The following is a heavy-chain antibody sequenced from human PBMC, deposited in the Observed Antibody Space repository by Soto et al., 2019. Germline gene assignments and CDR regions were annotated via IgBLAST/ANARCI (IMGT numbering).Heavy chain of an antibody. CDR1: GGSISSYY. J-gene: IGHJ6*02. CDR2: IYTSGST. Sequence: PSETLSLTCTVSGGSISSYYWSWIRQPAGKGLEWIGRIYTSGSTNYNPSLKSRVTMSVDTSKNQFSLKLSSVTAADTAVYYCARHLGPWNYNLYYYGMDVWGQGTTVTVSS. CDR3: ARHLGPWNYNLYYYGMDV. D-gene: IGHD1-7*01. V-gene: IGHV4-4*07.